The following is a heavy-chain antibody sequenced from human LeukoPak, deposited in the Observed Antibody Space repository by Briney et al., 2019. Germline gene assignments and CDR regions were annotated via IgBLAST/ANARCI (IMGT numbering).Heavy chain of an antibody. Sequence: GGSLRLSCAASGFAFSAYWMHWVRQAPGKGLEWVARINEDATTISYADSIKGRFIISRDNSKKSLYLQMNNLRAEDTAVYYCVRDLVFVWTPGDDFDFWGQGTLVTVTS. CDR3: VRDLVFVWTPGDDFDF. CDR1: GFAFSAYW. V-gene: IGHV3-74*01. J-gene: IGHJ4*02. D-gene: IGHD3-16*01. CDR2: INEDATTI.